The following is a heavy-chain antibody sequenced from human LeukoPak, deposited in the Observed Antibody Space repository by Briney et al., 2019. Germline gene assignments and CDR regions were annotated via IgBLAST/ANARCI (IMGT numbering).Heavy chain of an antibody. CDR2: MYYSGST. CDR3: ARKSLTGRFNDYDVWSFDL. Sequence: SETLSLTCTVSGGSISSYYWSWIRQPPGKGLEWIGYMYYSGSTDYNPSLKSQVTLSVDTSNNHFSLNLYSVTAADTAVYYCARKSLTGRFNDYDVWSFDLWGRGTLVTVSS. J-gene: IGHJ2*01. V-gene: IGHV4-59*08. D-gene: IGHD5-12*01. CDR1: GGSISSYY.